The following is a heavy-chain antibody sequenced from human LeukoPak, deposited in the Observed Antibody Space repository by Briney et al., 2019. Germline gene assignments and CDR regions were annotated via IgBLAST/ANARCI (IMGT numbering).Heavy chain of an antibody. CDR3: ARVPRGDMDPAFDY. Sequence: ASVKVSCKASGYTFTDYYIHWVRQAPGQGLEWMGWVDPNSGGPNLAQKFQGRVTMTRDTSITTAYMELSRLRSDDTAVYYCARVPRGDMDPAFDYWGQGTLVTVSS. J-gene: IGHJ4*02. D-gene: IGHD5-18*01. V-gene: IGHV1-2*02. CDR1: GYTFTDYY. CDR2: VDPNSGGP.